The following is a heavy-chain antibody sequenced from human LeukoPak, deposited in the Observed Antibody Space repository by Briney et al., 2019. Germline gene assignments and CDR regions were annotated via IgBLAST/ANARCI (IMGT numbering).Heavy chain of an antibody. CDR1: GYTFTSYG. CDR3: ARGVSSGWGRRTNYYYYYMDV. D-gene: IGHD6-19*01. V-gene: IGHV1-18*01. Sequence: GASVKVSCKASGYTFTSYGISWVRQAPGQGLGWMGWISAYNGNTNYAQKLQGRVTMTTDTSTSTAYMELRSLRSDDTAVYYCARGVSSGWGRRTNYYYYYMDVWGKGTTVTVSS. J-gene: IGHJ6*03. CDR2: ISAYNGNT.